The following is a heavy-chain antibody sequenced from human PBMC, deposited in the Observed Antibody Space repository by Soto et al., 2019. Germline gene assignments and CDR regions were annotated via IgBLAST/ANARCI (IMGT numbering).Heavy chain of an antibody. CDR2: INSDGSST. J-gene: IGHJ6*02. V-gene: IGHV3-74*01. Sequence: PGGSLRLSCAASGFTFSSYWMHWVRQAPGKGLVWVSRINSDGSSTSYADSVKGRFTISRDNAKNTLYLQMNSLRAEDTAVYYCARVNEREPYYYYGMDVWGQGTTVTVSS. CDR1: GFTFSSYW. CDR3: ARVNEREPYYYYGMDV. D-gene: IGHD1-26*01.